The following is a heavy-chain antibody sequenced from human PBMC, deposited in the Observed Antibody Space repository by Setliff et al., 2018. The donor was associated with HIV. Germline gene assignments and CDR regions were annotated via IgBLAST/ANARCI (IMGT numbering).Heavy chain of an antibody. CDR3: ARVQTMAVAGTQYYYMDV. CDR2: MNPNSGNT. D-gene: IGHD6-19*01. Sequence: ASVKDSCKASGYTFTNYDINWVRQATGQGLEWMGWMNPNSGNTGYAQKFQGRVSIARDTSASTAYMELSSLRSEDTAVYYCARVQTMAVAGTQYYYMDVWGKGTTVTVSS. J-gene: IGHJ6*03. CDR1: GYTFTNYD. V-gene: IGHV1-8*01.